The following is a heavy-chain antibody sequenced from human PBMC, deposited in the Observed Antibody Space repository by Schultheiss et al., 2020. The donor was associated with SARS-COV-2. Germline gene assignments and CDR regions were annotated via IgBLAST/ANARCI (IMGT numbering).Heavy chain of an antibody. CDR2: ISSSNSHI. CDR3: ARELAIAAASPGYYYYGMDV. D-gene: IGHD6-13*01. V-gene: IGHV3-21*01. Sequence: GGSLRLSCAASGFTFSSYSMNWVRQAPGKGLEWVSSISSSNSHIYYTDSVKGRFTISRDNARNSLYLQMNSLRDEDTAVYYCARELAIAAASPGYYYYGMDVWGQGTTVTVSS. CDR1: GFTFSSYS. J-gene: IGHJ6*02.